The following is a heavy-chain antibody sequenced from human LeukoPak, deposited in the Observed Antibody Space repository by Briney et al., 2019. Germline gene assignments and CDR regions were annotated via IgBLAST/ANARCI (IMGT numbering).Heavy chain of an antibody. J-gene: IGHJ4*02. Sequence: PGGSLRLSCAASGFTFSSYAMSWVRQAPGKGLEWVSAISGRGDRTYYADSVKGRFTISRDNSKNTLYPQMSSLRAEDTAVYYCAKEQSSSGFFDYWGQGTLVTVSS. CDR2: ISGRGDRT. CDR1: GFTFSSYA. CDR3: AKEQSSSGFFDY. D-gene: IGHD6-6*01. V-gene: IGHV3-23*01.